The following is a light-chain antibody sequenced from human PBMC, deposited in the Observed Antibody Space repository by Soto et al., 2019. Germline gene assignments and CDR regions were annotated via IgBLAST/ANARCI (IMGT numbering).Light chain of an antibody. CDR2: GAS. Sequence: EIVMTQSPATLSVSPGERATLSCRASQSVSSNLAWYQQKPGQAPRLLIYGASTRATGIPARFSGSGSGTEFTLTISSLQSEDFAVYYCQHYSNWQTWTFGQGTKVDIK. CDR1: QSVSSN. V-gene: IGKV3-15*01. J-gene: IGKJ1*01. CDR3: QHYSNWQTWT.